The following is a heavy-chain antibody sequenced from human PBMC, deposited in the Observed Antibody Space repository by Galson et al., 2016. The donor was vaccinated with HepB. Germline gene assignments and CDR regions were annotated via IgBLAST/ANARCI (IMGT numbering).Heavy chain of an antibody. Sequence: FLRHSCAASGYIFRSSAMTRVRHAPGKGWEWVSGISFYVITYYADSVQGRFTVSREHPKSTLYLQMTSLRAEDTAIYSCAKDFRYGSAWGPGTLVTVSS. CDR1: GYIFRSSA. J-gene: IGHJ5*02. CDR2: ISFYVIT. D-gene: IGHD6-19*01. CDR3: AKDFRYGSA. V-gene: IGHV3-23*01.